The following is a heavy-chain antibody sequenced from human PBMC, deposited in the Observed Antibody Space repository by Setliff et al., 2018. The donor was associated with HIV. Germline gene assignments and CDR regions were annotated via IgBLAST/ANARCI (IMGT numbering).Heavy chain of an antibody. J-gene: IGHJ3*02. CDR2: IYTSGTT. CDR3: AREHCNGGSCNGFDI. D-gene: IGHD2-15*01. CDR1: GVSISGHF. Sequence: SETLSLTCFVSGVSISGHFWGWIRQPPGKGLEWIGYIYTSGTTEYNPSLESRVTISLDTSRNQFSLKLGSVTAADTAMYYCAREHCNGGSCNGFDIWGHGTMVTVSS. V-gene: IGHV4-4*09.